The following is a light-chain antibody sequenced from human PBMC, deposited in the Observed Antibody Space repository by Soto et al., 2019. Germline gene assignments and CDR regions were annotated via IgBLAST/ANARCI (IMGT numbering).Light chain of an antibody. CDR3: QQYNNWWT. J-gene: IGKJ1*01. V-gene: IGKV3-15*01. CDR2: GAS. Sequence: EIVMTQSPGTLSVSPGERATLSCRASQSVSTSLAWYQQKPGQAPRLLISGASTRATGVPARFSGSGSETEFTLTISSLQSEDFAVYYCQQYNNWWTFGQGTKVEIK. CDR1: QSVSTS.